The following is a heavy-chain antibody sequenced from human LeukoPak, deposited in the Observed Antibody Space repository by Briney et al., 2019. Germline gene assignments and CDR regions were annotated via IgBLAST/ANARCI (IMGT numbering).Heavy chain of an antibody. CDR2: INPNSGVT. V-gene: IGHV1-2*02. CDR1: GYTFTGYY. J-gene: IGHJ3*02. CDR3: ARAVNSWYNAFDI. D-gene: IGHD6-13*01. Sequence: GASVKVSCKASGYTFTGYYMHWVRQAPGQGLEWMGWINPNSGVTNYAQKFQGRVTMTRDTSISTAYMELSRLRSDDTAVYYCARAVNSWYNAFDIWGQGTMVTVSS.